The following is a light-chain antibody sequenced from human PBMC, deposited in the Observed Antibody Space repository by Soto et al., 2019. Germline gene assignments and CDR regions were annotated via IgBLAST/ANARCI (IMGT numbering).Light chain of an antibody. CDR2: SNS. CDR1: SSNIGRNV. Sequence: QSVLTQSPSASATPGQRVTMSCSGGSSNIGRNVVNWYQQFPGTAPKLLMYSNSQRPSGVPDRFSGSKSGTSASLAISGLRSEDEADYYCVAWDDSLSGVIFGGGTKVTVL. V-gene: IGLV1-47*02. J-gene: IGLJ2*01. CDR3: VAWDDSLSGVI.